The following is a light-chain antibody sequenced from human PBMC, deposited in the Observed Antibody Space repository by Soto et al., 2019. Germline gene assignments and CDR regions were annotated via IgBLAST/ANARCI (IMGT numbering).Light chain of an antibody. J-gene: IGKJ4*01. CDR3: QQYNSWLT. Sequence: EIVLTQSPGTLSLSPGERATLSCRASQGVDSRLAWYQQKPGQAPRLLIEGASSRGTDIPARFSGSGSGTEFSLTISSLQSEDFAIYYCQQYNSWLTFGGGTKVDIK. V-gene: IGKV3-15*01. CDR1: QGVDSR. CDR2: GAS.